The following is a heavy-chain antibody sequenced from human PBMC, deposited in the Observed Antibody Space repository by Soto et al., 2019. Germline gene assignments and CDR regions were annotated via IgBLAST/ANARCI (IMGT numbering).Heavy chain of an antibody. D-gene: IGHD6-19*01. J-gene: IGHJ4*02. CDR1: GGSLSTSAYY. Sequence: PSETLSLTCTVSGGSLSTSAYYWSWIRQHPGKGLEWIGYIYYSGSTFYNPSLMSRVTISVDTSKYQFSLKMTSVTPADTSISTAYMELSRLRSDDTAVYYCATSRISIAVAGETEYYFDYWGQGTPVTVSS. CDR3: YMELSRLRSDDTAVYYCATSRISIAVAGETEYYFDY. CDR2: IYYSGST. V-gene: IGHV4-31*03.